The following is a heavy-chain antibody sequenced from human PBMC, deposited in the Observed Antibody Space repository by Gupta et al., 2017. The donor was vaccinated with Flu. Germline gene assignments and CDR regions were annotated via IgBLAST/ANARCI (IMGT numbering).Heavy chain of an antibody. CDR2: SSGGGASI. D-gene: IGHD6-19*01. CDR3: AKHDTMALAGTPCDS. CDR1: GFTFRNRA. V-gene: IGHV3-23*01. Sequence: EVHTLESGGGVSQSGGYLRLPCAPSGFTFRNRAMGWVRQAPGKGLEGVSVSSGGGASIEYADSVKGRFTISRDNFKNTLYLEMTSLRGEDTAVYYCAKHDTMALAGTPCDSWGQGALVTVSS. J-gene: IGHJ4*02.